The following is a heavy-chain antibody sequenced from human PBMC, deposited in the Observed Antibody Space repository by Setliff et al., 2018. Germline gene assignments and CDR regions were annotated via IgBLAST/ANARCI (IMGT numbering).Heavy chain of an antibody. V-gene: IGHV4-30-4*08. D-gene: IGHD3-22*01. CDR3: ARESRYYYDNLGTLDY. CDR2: IHSSGST. J-gene: IGHJ4*02. CDR1: GGSISSGDYY. Sequence: LTCTVSGGSISSGDYYWSWIRQPPGKGLEWIGYIHSSGSTYYNPSLKSRVSISVDTSKNQFSLKLSSVTAADTAVYYCARESRYYYDNLGTLDYWGQGTLVTVSS.